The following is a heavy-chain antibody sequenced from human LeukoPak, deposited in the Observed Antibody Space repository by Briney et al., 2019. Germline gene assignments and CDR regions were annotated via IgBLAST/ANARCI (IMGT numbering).Heavy chain of an antibody. J-gene: IGHJ4*02. V-gene: IGHV7-4-1*01. D-gene: IGHD2-2*01. CDR1: GYTFTSYA. Sequence: ASVKVSCKASGYTFTSYAMNWVRQAPGQGLEWMGWINTNTGNPTYAQGFTGRFVFSLDTSVSTAYLQICSLKAEDTAVYYCARGMYCSSTSCPLDYWGQGTLVTVSS. CDR3: ARGMYCSSTSCPLDY. CDR2: INTNTGNP.